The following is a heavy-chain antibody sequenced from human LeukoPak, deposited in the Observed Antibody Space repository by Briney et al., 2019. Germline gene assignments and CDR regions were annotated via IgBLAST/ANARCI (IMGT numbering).Heavy chain of an antibody. V-gene: IGHV4-59*12. CDR2: IYYTGST. J-gene: IGHJ4*02. CDR1: GGSISTYY. D-gene: IGHD3-9*01. CDR3: ARTLRYFDWLFTVYFDY. Sequence: SETLSLTCTVFGGSISTYYWSWIRQPPGKGLEWIGYIYYTGSTNYNPSLKSRVTISVDTSKNQFSLKLSSVTAADTAVYYCARTLRYFDWLFTVYFDYWGQGTLVTVSS.